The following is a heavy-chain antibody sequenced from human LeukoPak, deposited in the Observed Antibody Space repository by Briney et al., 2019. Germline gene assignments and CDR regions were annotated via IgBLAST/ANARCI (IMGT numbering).Heavy chain of an antibody. D-gene: IGHD6-13*01. Sequence: SETLSLTCTVSGGSISSYYWSWIRQPPGKGLGWIGYIYYSGSTNYNPSLKSRVTISVDTSKNQFSLKLSSVTAADTAVYYCARHTAAAGLFDYWGQGTLVTVSS. J-gene: IGHJ4*02. CDR3: ARHTAAAGLFDY. CDR1: GGSISSYY. V-gene: IGHV4-59*08. CDR2: IYYSGST.